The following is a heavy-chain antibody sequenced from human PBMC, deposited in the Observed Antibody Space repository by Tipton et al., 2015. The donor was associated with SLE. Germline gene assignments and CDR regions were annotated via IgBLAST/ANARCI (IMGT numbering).Heavy chain of an antibody. D-gene: IGHD6-6*01. CDR1: GGSISSSNW. J-gene: IGHJ4*02. CDR3: ARVWRQLANYFDY. CDR2: IYHSGST. Sequence: SLRLSYAVSGGSISSSNWWSWVRQPPGKGLEWIGEIYHSGSTNYNPSLKSRVTISVDKSKNQFSLKLSSVTAPDTAVYYCARVWRQLANYFDYWGQGTLVTVSS. V-gene: IGHV4-4*02.